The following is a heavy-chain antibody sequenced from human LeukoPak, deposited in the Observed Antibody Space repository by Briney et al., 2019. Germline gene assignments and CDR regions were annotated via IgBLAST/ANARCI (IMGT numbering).Heavy chain of an antibody. CDR3: ARGYYGSGSYYTAY. J-gene: IGHJ4*02. D-gene: IGHD3-10*01. CDR2: IEQDGSEK. CDR1: GFTFSSYW. V-gene: IGHV3-7*04. Sequence: GGPLRLSCAASGFTFSSYWMSWVRQAPGKGLEWVANIEQDGSEKYYVDSVKGRFTISRDNVKNSLYLQMNSLRAEDTAVYYCARGYYGSGSYYTAYWGQGTLVTVSS.